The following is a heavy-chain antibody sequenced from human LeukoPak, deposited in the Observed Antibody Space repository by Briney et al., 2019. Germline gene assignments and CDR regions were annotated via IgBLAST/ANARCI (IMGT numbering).Heavy chain of an antibody. J-gene: IGHJ5*02. CDR1: GGSISRYY. CDR3: ARARAPVAIHNWFDL. Sequence: PSETLSLTCTVCGGSISRYYLSWIRQPAGGGLEWLGRIYTCGSTKNNPSLKSRVTMSVDTSKNQFSLNLTSVNAADTAVYYCARARAPVAIHNWFDLWGQGTLVTVSS. CDR2: IYTCGST. D-gene: IGHD2-2*01. V-gene: IGHV4-4*07.